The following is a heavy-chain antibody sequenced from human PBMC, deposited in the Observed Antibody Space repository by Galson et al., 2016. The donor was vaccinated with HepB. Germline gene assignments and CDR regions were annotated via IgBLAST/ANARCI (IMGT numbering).Heavy chain of an antibody. Sequence: SLRHSCAASGFTFSSFAMHWVRRAPGKGLEWVALVADDGINKYHAESVKGRFTIYRDNSKDTLYLQMNSLTPEDTAVYYCVSAGSSFMDVWGQGTTFIVSS. J-gene: IGHJ6*02. CDR1: GFTFSSFA. CDR3: VSAGSSFMDV. V-gene: IGHV3-30*04. D-gene: IGHD1-14*01. CDR2: VADDGINK.